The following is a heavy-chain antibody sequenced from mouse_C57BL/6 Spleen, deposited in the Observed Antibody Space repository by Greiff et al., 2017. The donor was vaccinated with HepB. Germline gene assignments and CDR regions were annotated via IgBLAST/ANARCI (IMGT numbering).Heavy chain of an antibody. Sequence: VQLQQPGAELVRPGTSVKLSCKASGYTFTSYWMHWVKQRPGQGLEWIGVIDPSDSYTNYNQKFKGKATLTVDTSSSTAYMQLSSLTSEDSAVYYCARSGGSSYGYAMDYWGQGTSVTVSS. CDR2: IDPSDSYT. J-gene: IGHJ4*01. CDR3: ARSGGSSYGYAMDY. CDR1: GYTFTSYW. V-gene: IGHV1-59*01. D-gene: IGHD1-1*01.